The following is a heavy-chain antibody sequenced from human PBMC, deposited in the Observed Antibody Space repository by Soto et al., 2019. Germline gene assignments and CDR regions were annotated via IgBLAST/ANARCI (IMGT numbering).Heavy chain of an antibody. J-gene: IGHJ5*02. CDR3: ARILCRWAVAGQPGYIWFAP. V-gene: IGHV4-34*01. CDR1: GGSFSGYY. Sequence: SGPLAPNSAVSGGSFSGYYWSGIGQPPGKWLEWIGEINHSGSTNYNTSLKSRVTISVDTSKNQFSLKLSSVTAADTAVYYCARILCRWAVAGQPGYIWFAPWGPGTRVTLS. D-gene: IGHD6-19*01. CDR2: INHSGST.